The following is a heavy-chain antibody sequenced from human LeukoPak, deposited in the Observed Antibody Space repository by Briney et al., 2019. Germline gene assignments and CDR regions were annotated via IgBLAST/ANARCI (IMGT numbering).Heavy chain of an antibody. CDR2: ITPILGIA. CDR3: ARDVYDILTGYYYYYGMDV. J-gene: IGHJ6*02. D-gene: IGHD3-9*01. V-gene: IGHV1-69*04. Sequence: SVKVSCKASGGTFSSYAISWVRQAPGQGLEWMGRITPILGIANYAQKFQGRVTITADKSTSTAYMELSSLRSEDTAVYYCARDVYDILTGYYYYYGMDVWGQGTTVTVSS. CDR1: GGTFSSYA.